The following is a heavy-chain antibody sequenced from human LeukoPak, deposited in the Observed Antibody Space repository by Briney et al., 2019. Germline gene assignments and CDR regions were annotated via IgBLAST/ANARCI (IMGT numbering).Heavy chain of an antibody. Sequence: ASVKVSCKASGGTFSSYAISWVRQAPGQGLEWMGGIIPIFGTANYAQNFQGRVTMTRDTSTSTVYMELSSLRPEDAAIYYCARIRDGYNDAYDIWGQGTVVTVPS. CDR2: IIPIFGTA. CDR1: GGTFSSYA. J-gene: IGHJ3*02. V-gene: IGHV1-69*05. CDR3: ARIRDGYNDAYDI. D-gene: IGHD5-24*01.